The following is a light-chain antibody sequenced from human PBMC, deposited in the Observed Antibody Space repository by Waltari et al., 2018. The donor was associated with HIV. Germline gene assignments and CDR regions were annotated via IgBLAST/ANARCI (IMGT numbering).Light chain of an antibody. CDR3: SSYTANSRI. Sequence: QSALTQPASVSGSLRQSLTLSCTGTSSDVRGDNSVSWYQPHPGKAPKPLISDVSNRPSGVSNRFSGSKSGNTASLTISGLQAEDEADYYCSSYTANSRIFGGGTRLTVL. J-gene: IGLJ2*01. CDR2: DVS. V-gene: IGLV2-14*03. CDR1: SSDVRGDNS.